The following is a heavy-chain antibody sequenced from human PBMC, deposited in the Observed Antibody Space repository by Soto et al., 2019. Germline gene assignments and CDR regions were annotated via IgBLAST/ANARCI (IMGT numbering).Heavy chain of an antibody. D-gene: IGHD6-19*01. CDR3: ARGGPSTVAGAN. V-gene: IGHV4-30-4*01. Sequence: QVQLQESGPGLVKPSQTLSLTCTVSGGSISSGDYYWSWIRQPPGKGLEWIGYISYTGSTYYNPSLKSRVSISVDTSKNLFSLKLSSVTAADTAVYYCARGGPSTVAGANWGQGTLVTVSS. CDR2: ISYTGST. J-gene: IGHJ4*02. CDR1: GGSISSGDYY.